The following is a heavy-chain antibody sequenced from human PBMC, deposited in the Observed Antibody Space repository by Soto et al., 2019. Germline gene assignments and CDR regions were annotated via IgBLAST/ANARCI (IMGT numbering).Heavy chain of an antibody. CDR3: ARPRSHYYDRSAERAFDI. D-gene: IGHD3-22*01. J-gene: IGHJ3*02. V-gene: IGHV1-69*01. CDR1: GGTFNNYA. CDR2: IIPLFGTT. Sequence: QVQLVQSGAEVKKPGSSVKVSCKASGGTFNNYAISWVRQAPGQGLEWMGGIIPLFGTTNNAQKFQGRVTITADESTSTAYMELSSLRSEDTAFYYCARPRSHYYDRSAERAFDIWGQGTMVTVSS.